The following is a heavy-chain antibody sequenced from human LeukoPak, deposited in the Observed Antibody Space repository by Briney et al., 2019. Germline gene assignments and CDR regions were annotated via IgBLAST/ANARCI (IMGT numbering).Heavy chain of an antibody. V-gene: IGHV3-30-3*01. J-gene: IGHJ4*02. CDR2: ISSDGSNI. CDR1: GFTFSSSA. D-gene: IGHD3-22*01. CDR3: ARDLDRSYFDY. Sequence: QSGGSLRLSCAASGFTFSSSAMHWVRQAPGKGLEWVALISSDGSNIHYADSVKGRFTISRDNSKNTPYLQMNSLRAEDTAVYFCARDLDRSYFDYWGQGTLVTVSS.